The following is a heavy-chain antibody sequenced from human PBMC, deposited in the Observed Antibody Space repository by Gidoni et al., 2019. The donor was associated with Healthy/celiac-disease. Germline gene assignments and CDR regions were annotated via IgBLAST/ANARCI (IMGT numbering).Heavy chain of an antibody. CDR3: ARCPYCSSTSGTDWFDP. Sequence: QVQLVQSGAAVRKPGASVKFSCKPSGYTFTGSYMHWVRQAPGQGLEWMGWINPNSGGTNYAQKFQGRVTMTRDTSISTAYMELSRLRSDDTAVYYCARCPYCSSTSGTDWFDPWGQGTLVTVSS. V-gene: IGHV1-2*02. CDR2: INPNSGGT. D-gene: IGHD2-2*01. J-gene: IGHJ5*02. CDR1: GYTFTGSY.